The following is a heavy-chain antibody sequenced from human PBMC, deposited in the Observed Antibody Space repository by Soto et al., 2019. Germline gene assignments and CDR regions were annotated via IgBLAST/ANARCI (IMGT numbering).Heavy chain of an antibody. CDR3: ASIRGPPDYYFDY. CDR2: IYYSGST. V-gene: IGHV4-39*01. Sequence: SETLSLTCTVSGGSISSSSYYWGWIRQPPGKGLEWIGSIYYSGSTYYNPSLKSRVTISVDTSKNQFSLKLSSVTAADTAVYYCASIRGPPDYYFDYWGQGTLVTVSS. D-gene: IGHD1-20*01. J-gene: IGHJ4*02. CDR1: GGSISSSSYY.